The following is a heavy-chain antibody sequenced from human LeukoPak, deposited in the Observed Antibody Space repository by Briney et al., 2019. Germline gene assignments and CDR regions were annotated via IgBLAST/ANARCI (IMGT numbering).Heavy chain of an antibody. CDR2: ISSSSSTI. CDR1: GFTFSSYS. J-gene: IGHJ4*02. Sequence: PGGSLRLSCAASGFTFSSYSMNWVRQAPGKGLEWVSYISSSSSTIYYADSVKGRFTISRDNAKNSLYLQMNSLRAEDTAVYYCASVYDFWSGYSFGYWGQGTLVTVST. CDR3: ASVYDFWSGYSFGY. V-gene: IGHV3-48*01. D-gene: IGHD3-3*01.